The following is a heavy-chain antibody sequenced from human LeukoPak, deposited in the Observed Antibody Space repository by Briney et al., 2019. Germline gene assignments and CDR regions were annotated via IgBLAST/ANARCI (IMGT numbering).Heavy chain of an antibody. J-gene: IGHJ6*02. Sequence: PSETLSLTCTVSGGSITNYYWTWIRQPPGKGLEYIGYIYNSGSTFYNPSLKSRVTISADTSKKQFSLKLSSVTAADTAVYYCALYGVYGTGTKDYYYYGMDVWGQGTTVTVSS. D-gene: IGHD4-17*01. CDR3: ALYGVYGTGTKDYYYYGMDV. CDR2: IYNSGST. V-gene: IGHV4-59*12. CDR1: GGSITNYY.